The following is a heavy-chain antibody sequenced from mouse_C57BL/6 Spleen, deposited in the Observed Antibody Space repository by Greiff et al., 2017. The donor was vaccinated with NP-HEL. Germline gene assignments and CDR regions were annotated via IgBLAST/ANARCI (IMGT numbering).Heavy chain of an antibody. CDR3: AVTTVVAGGYYFDY. CDR2: IDPSDSYT. Sequence: VQLQQPGAELVMPGASVKLSCKASGYTFTSYWMHWVKQRPGQGLEWIGEIDPSDSYTNYNQKFKGKSTLTVDKSSSTAYMQLSSLTSEDSAVYYCAVTTVVAGGYYFDYWGQGTTLTVSS. J-gene: IGHJ2*01. D-gene: IGHD1-1*01. V-gene: IGHV1-69*01. CDR1: GYTFTSYW.